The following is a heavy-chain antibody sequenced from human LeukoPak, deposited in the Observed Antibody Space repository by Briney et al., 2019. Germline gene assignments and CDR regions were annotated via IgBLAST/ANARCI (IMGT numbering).Heavy chain of an antibody. V-gene: IGHV4-4*07. D-gene: IGHD2-2*02. J-gene: IGHJ4*02. Sequence: SETLSLTCTVSGGSISSSYWSWIRQPAGKGLEWIGRIYTSGSTNYNPSLKSRVTMSVDTSKNQFSLKLSSVTAADTAVYYCARATPILGYCSSTSCYTDYWGQGTLVTVSS. CDR3: ARATPILGYCSSTSCYTDY. CDR1: GGSISSSY. CDR2: IYTSGST.